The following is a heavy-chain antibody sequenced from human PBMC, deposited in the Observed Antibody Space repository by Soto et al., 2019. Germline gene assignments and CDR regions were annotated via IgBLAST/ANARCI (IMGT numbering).Heavy chain of an antibody. Sequence: ETLSLTCTVSGVSISNSSYYWGWIRRPPGKGLEWIGTIYYSGITYYNPSLKSRVTISVDTSKNQFSLKLTSVTAADTAVYYCARHGANWGQGTLVTVS. D-gene: IGHD3-10*01. CDR1: GVSISNSSYY. CDR2: IYYSGIT. CDR3: ARHGAN. J-gene: IGHJ4*02. V-gene: IGHV4-39*01.